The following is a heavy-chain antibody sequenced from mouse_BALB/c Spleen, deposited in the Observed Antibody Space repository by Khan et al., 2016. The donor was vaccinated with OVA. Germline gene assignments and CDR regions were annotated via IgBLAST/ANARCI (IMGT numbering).Heavy chain of an antibody. V-gene: IGHV1-7*01. J-gene: IGHJ2*01. CDR2: FNPTSGYT. Sequence: QVQLKQSGAELAKPGATVKMSYKASGYTFTTHWMHWVKQRPGQGLEWIGYFNPTSGYTDYNQKFKDKATLTADKSSSTAYMQLSSLTSDDSAVYYCARDRIDYWGQGTTLTVSS. CDR3: ARDRIDY. CDR1: GYTFTTHW.